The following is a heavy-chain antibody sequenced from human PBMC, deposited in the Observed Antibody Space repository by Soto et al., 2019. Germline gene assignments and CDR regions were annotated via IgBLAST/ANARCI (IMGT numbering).Heavy chain of an antibody. CDR1: GYSFTSYW. V-gene: IGHV5-51*01. CDR3: ARVMDTAMVYYYYGMDV. CDR2: IYPGDSDT. D-gene: IGHD5-18*01. J-gene: IGHJ6*02. Sequence: PGESLKISCKGSGYSFTSYWIGWVRQMPGKGLEWMGIIYPGDSDTRYSPSFQGQVTISADKSISTAYLQWSSLKASDTAMYYCARVMDTAMVYYYYGMDVWGQGTTVTVSS.